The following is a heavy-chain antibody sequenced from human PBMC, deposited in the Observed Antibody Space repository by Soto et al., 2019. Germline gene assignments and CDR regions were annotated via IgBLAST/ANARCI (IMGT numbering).Heavy chain of an antibody. V-gene: IGHV5-51*01. D-gene: IGHD3-10*01. J-gene: IGHJ4*02. CDR1: GYSFTSYW. CDR2: IYPGDSDT. CDR3: ARRKVNYYGSGSYVYDY. Sequence: PGESLKISCKGSGYSFTSYWIGWVRQMPGKGLEWMGIIYPGDSDTRYSPSFQGQVTISADKSISTAYLQWSSLKAPDTAMYYCARRKVNYYGSGSYVYDYWGQGTLVTVSS.